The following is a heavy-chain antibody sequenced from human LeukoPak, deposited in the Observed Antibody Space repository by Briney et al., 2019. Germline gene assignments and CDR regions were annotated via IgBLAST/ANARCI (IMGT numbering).Heavy chain of an antibody. CDR1: GYSFTSYY. V-gene: IGHV1-2*02. D-gene: IGHD4-17*01. CDR3: ARDGAGKTVTHLIDY. J-gene: IGHJ4*02. Sequence: GASVKVSCKASGYSFTSYYIHWVRQAPGQGLEWMGWINPDSGGTYYAQKFQGRAIMTRDTSISTGYMELSSLRSDDTAVYYCARDGAGKTVTHLIDYWGQGTLVTVSS. CDR2: INPDSGGT.